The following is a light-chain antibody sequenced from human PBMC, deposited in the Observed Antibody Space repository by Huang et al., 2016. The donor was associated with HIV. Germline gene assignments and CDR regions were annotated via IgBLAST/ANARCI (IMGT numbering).Light chain of an antibody. Sequence: DIQVTQSPSSLSASVGDRVTITCRASQDIGSHLNWYQQKPGKAPNVLIYAASTLESGVPSRFSGSGSGTDFTLSISSLQPEDFETYYWLQSYKTLTFGGGTRVEI. CDR3: LQSYKTLT. J-gene: IGKJ4*01. CDR2: AAS. V-gene: IGKV1-39*01. CDR1: QDIGSH.